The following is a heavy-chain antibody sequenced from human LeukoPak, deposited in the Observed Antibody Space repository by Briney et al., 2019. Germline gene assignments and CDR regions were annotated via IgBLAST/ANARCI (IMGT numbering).Heavy chain of an antibody. V-gene: IGHV3-33*01. CDR3: ARDFGPDYYYYGMDV. D-gene: IGHD3-10*01. J-gene: IGHJ6*02. CDR2: IWYDGSNK. Sequence: GRSLRPSCAASGFTFSSYGMHWVRQAPGKGLEWVAVIWYDGSNKYYADSVKGRFTISRDNSKNTLYLQMNSLRAEDTAVYYCARDFGPDYYYYGMDVWGQGTTVTVSS. CDR1: GFTFSSYG.